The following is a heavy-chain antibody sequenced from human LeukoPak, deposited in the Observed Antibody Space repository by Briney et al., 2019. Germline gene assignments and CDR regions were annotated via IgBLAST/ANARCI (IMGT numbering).Heavy chain of an antibody. CDR1: GGSISSSSYY. V-gene: IGHV4-39*07. CDR2: IYYSGST. Sequence: SETLSLTCTVSGGSISSSSYYRGWIRQPPGKGLEWIGSIYYSGSTYYNPSLKSRVTISVDTSKNQFSLKLSSVTAADTAVYYRARVASDAFDIWGQGTMVTVSS. J-gene: IGHJ3*02. CDR3: ARVASDAFDI.